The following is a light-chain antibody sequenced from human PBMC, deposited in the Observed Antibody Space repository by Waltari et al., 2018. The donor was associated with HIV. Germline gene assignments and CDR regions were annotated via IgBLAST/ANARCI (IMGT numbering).Light chain of an antibody. CDR3: QQSYSIPPS. CDR1: QCISSY. J-gene: IGKJ5*01. V-gene: IGKV1-39*01. CDR2: DAS. Sequence: DIQMTKSPSSLSASVGDRVSITCRASQCISSYLNRYQQKSGKAPILLLYDASTLQSGVPSRFSGGGSGTDFTLTISRLQPEDFAIYYCQQSYSIPPSFGQGTRLEIK.